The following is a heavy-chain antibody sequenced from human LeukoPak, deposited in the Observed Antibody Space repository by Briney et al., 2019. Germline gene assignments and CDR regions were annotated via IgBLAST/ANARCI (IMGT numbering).Heavy chain of an antibody. CDR3: AKLGGHPLHNYYVGV. Sequence: GGSLRLSCAASGFTLSSYAMSWVRQAPGKGLEWVSGILDSGYSTYHANSVKGRFTISRDNSNNTLYLQMNSLRAEDTAVYYCAKLGGHPLHNYYVGVWGKGTTVAVSS. V-gene: IGHV3-23*01. CDR2: ILDSGYST. D-gene: IGHD3-16*01. CDR1: GFTLSSYA. J-gene: IGHJ6*03.